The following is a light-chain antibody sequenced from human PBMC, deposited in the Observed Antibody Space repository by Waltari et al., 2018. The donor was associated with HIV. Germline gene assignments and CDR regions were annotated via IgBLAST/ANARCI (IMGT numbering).Light chain of an antibody. CDR3: NSYSSDDTVV. CDR1: NRNIGFFNL. Sequence: QSALTQPASVSGSPGQSLTITCTGTNRNIGFFNLVSWYQQYPGKAPQPICYGVTSRPPWVSNRFSGSKSGNTASLTISGLQTDDEAEYYCNSYSSDDTVVFGGGTKLTVL. V-gene: IGLV2-14*01. J-gene: IGLJ2*01. CDR2: GVT.